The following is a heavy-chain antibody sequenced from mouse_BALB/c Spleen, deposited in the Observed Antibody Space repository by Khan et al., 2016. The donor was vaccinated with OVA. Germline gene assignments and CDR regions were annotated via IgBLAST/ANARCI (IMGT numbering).Heavy chain of an antibody. CDR2: ISYSGNT. CDR3: ARVYGGDFDY. D-gene: IGHD1-1*01. Sequence: EVQLVESGPGLVKPSQSLSLTCTVTGYSITSDYAWNWIRQFPGNKLEWMGLISYSGNTKYNPSLKSRFSITRDTSKNQFFLHLNSVTIEDTATYYCARVYGGDFDYWGQGTTLTVSS. CDR1: GYSITSDYA. V-gene: IGHV3-2*02. J-gene: IGHJ2*01.